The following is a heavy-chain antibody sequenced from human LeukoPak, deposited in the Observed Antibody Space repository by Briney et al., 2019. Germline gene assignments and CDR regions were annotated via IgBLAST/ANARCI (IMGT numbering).Heavy chain of an antibody. V-gene: IGHV1-18*01. Sequence: ASVKVSCKASGYTFSSYGISWVRQAPGQGLDWMGWISANNGNTNYAQKLQGIVTMTTDTSTSTAYMELRSLRSDDTAVYYCARDGELYSGSKGLFDIWGQGTMVTVSS. CDR2: ISANNGNT. D-gene: IGHD1-26*01. CDR3: ARDGELYSGSKGLFDI. CDR1: GYTFSSYG. J-gene: IGHJ3*02.